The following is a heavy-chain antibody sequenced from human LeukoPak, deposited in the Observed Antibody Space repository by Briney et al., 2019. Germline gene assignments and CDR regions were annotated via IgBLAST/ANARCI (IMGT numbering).Heavy chain of an antibody. Sequence: PGGSLRLSCAASVFTFSKYVMNWVRQAPGKGLEWVSAISGSGTTTYYADSVKGRFTISRDNSKNTLYLQMNSLRTEDTAIYYCAKGAYTSGWGWGQGTLVTVSS. J-gene: IGHJ4*02. CDR3: AKGAYTSGWG. CDR2: ISGSGTTT. CDR1: VFTFSKYV. D-gene: IGHD6-19*01. V-gene: IGHV3-23*01.